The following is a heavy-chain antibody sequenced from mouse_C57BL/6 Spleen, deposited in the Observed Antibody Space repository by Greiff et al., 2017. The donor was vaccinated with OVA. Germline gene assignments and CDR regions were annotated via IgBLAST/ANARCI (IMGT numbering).Heavy chain of an antibody. CDR2: ISYDGSN. Sequence: EVKLMESGPGLVKPSQSLSLTCSVTGYSITSGYYWNWIRQFPGNKLEWMGYISYDGSNNYNPSLKNRISITRDTSKNQFFLKLKSVTTEDTATYYCARGGLRRGYFDYWGQGTTLTVSS. CDR1: GYSITSGYY. CDR3: ARGGLRRGYFDY. V-gene: IGHV3-6*01. D-gene: IGHD2-4*01. J-gene: IGHJ2*01.